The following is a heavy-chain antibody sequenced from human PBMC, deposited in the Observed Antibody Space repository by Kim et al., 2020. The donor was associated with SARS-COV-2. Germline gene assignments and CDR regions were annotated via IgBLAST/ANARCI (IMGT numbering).Heavy chain of an antibody. CDR2: ISYDGSNK. Sequence: GGSLRLSCAASGFTFSSYGMHWVRQAPGKGLEWVAVISYDGSNKYYADSVKGRFTISRDNSKNTLYLQMNSLRAEDTAVYYCAAPGNSGSYYPDYWGQGTLVTVSS. D-gene: IGHD3-10*01. J-gene: IGHJ4*02. V-gene: IGHV3-30*03. CDR1: GFTFSSYG. CDR3: AAPGNSGSYYPDY.